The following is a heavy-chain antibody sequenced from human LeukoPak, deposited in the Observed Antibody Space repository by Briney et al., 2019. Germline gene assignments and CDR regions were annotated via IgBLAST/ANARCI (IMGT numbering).Heavy chain of an antibody. J-gene: IGHJ6*02. CDR3: ARDVWRRAFYYAMDA. D-gene: IGHD2-21*01. CDR1: GFTFDDHA. V-gene: IGHV3-9*01. CDR2: ISWYSGNI. Sequence: PGGSLRLSCVASGFTFDDHAMHWVRQAPGKGLEWVSSISWYSGNIGYADSVKGRFSISRDNAKNTLYLEMNSLRTDDTALYFCARDVWRRAFYYAMDAWGLGTTVAVSS.